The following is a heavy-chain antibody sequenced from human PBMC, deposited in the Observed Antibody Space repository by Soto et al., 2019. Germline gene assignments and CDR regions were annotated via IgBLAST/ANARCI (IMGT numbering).Heavy chain of an antibody. D-gene: IGHD1-1*01. CDR2: ISSSSSYI. CDR1: GFTFSSYS. J-gene: IGHJ3*02. V-gene: IGHV3-21*01. Sequence: EVQLVESGGGLVKPGGSLRLSCAASGFTFSSYSMNWVRQAPGKGLEWVSSISSSSSYIYYADSVKGRFTISRDNAKNSLYLQMNSLRAEDTAVYYCATRPINWRDDAFDIWGQGTMVTVSS. CDR3: ATRPINWRDDAFDI.